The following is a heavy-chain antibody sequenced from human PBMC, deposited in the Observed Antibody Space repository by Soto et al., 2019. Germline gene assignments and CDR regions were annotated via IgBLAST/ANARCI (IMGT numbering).Heavy chain of an antibody. J-gene: IGHJ4*02. CDR3: ARDKITGLFDY. Sequence: PSETLSLTCSVYGGSFSGYYWTWIRQPPGTGLEWIGEINHSGSTNYNPSLKSRVTISVDTSKNQFSLKLTSVTATDTAVYYCARDKITGLFDYWGQGTLVTVSS. V-gene: IGHV4-34*01. CDR1: GGSFSGYY. D-gene: IGHD2-8*02. CDR2: INHSGST.